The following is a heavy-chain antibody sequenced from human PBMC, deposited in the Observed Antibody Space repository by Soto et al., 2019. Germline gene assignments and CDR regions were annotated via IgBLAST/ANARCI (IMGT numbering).Heavy chain of an antibody. J-gene: IGHJ4*02. CDR1: GFTFSSYT. Sequence: QPGGSLRLSCAASGFTFSSYTLNWVRRAPGKGLEWVATSSDRRTGNTHYSDSVRGRFTLSRDYSRNILFLQMDSLRADDTALYYCTNWLTAHFDYWGRGTQVPVSS. CDR3: TNWLTAHFDY. D-gene: IGHD2-21*02. CDR2: SSDRRTGNT. V-gene: IGHV3-23*01.